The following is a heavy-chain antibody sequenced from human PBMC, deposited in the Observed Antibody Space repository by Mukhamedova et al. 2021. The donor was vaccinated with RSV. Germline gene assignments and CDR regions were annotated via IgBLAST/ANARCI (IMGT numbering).Heavy chain of an antibody. CDR3: ARRMVGSTTLDY. CDR2: INHSGDT. D-gene: IGHD1-26*01. V-gene: IGHV4-34*01. Sequence: INHSGDTKYSPSLRSRVSMSVDTSKNQFSLKLGSVTAADTAVYFCARRMVGSTTLDYWGQGAQVTVSS. J-gene: IGHJ4*02.